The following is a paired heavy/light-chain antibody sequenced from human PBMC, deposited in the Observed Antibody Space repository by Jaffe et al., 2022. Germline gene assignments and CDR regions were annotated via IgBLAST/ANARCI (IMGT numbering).Light chain of an antibody. V-gene: IGKV2-28*01. Sequence: DIVMTQSQLSLPVTPGEPASISCRSSQSLLHSNGYNYLDWYLQKPGQSPQLLIYLGSNRASGVPDRFSGSGSGTDFTLKISRVEAEDVGVYYCMQALQTPRTFGQGTKLEIK. J-gene: IGKJ2*01. CDR1: QSLLHSNGYNY. CDR3: MQALQTPRT. CDR2: LGS.
Heavy chain of an antibody. D-gene: IGHD5-12*01. CDR3: ASHNSAYDRYYFDY. Sequence: QVQLQESGPGLVKPSGTLSLTCAVSGGSISSSNWWSWVRQPPGKGLEWIGEIYHSGSTKYNPSLESRVTISVDKSKNQFSLKLSSVTAADTAMYYCASHNSAYDRYYFDYWGQGTLVTVSS. CDR1: GGSISSSNW. J-gene: IGHJ4*02. CDR2: IYHSGST. V-gene: IGHV4-4*02.